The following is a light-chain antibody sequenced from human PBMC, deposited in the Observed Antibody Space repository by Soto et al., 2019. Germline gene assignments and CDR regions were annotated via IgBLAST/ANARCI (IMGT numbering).Light chain of an antibody. CDR2: GAS. CDR3: QQRSNWPPWT. Sequence: EIVLTQSPATLSLSPGERATLSCRASQSVSSDLAWYHQKPGQAPRLLIYGASTRATGIPARFSGSGSGTEFTLTINSMQSEDFAVYYCQQRSNWPPWTFGQGTKVDIK. CDR1: QSVSSD. V-gene: IGKV3-15*01. J-gene: IGKJ1*01.